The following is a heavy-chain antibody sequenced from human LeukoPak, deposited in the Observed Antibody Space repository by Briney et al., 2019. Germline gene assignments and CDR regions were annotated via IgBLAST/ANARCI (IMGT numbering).Heavy chain of an antibody. Sequence: GGSLRLSCAASGFTFSDYYMSWIRQAPGKGLEWVSYISSSGSTIYYAGSVKGRFTISRDNAKNSLYLQMNSLRAEDTAVYYCARAYSSSRPFFDYWGQGTLVTVSS. V-gene: IGHV3-11*04. CDR3: ARAYSSSRPFFDY. D-gene: IGHD6-13*01. CDR2: ISSSGSTI. J-gene: IGHJ4*02. CDR1: GFTFSDYY.